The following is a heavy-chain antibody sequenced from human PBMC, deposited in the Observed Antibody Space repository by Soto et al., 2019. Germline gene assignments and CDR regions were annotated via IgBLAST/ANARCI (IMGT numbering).Heavy chain of an antibody. D-gene: IGHD2-15*01. CDR2: IWYDGSNK. CDR3: ARGPSLVVVAARDRLFAY. CDR1: GFTFSSYG. J-gene: IGHJ4*02. V-gene: IGHV3-33*01. Sequence: QVQLVESGGGVVQPGRSLRLSCAASGFTFSSYGMHWVRQAPGKGLEWVAGIWYDGSNKYYADSVKGRFTISRDNSKNPLYLQMSSLRAEDTAVYYCARGPSLVVVAARDRLFAYWGQGTLVTVSS.